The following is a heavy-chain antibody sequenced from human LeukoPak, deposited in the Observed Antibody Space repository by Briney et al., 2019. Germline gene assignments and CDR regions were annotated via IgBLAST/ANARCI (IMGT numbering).Heavy chain of an antibody. V-gene: IGHV3-7*01. Sequence: GGSQRLSCAASGLTFSNYWMTWVRQAPGKGLEWVASIKEDGSEKYFVDSVKGRFTISRDNAKNSLYLQMNSLRAEDTAVYCCARILWGSSASNWFDPWGQGTLVAVS. CDR1: GLTFSNYW. J-gene: IGHJ5*02. CDR2: IKEDGSEK. D-gene: IGHD3-10*01. CDR3: ARILWGSSASNWFDP.